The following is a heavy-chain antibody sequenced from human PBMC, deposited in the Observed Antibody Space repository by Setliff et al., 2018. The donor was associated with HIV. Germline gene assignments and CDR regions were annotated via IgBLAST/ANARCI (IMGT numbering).Heavy chain of an antibody. CDR3: ARSPRYSSGWYDSYFDQ. Sequence: ASVKVSCKTSGYSFTSYGISWVRQAPGQGLEWMGWISAYNGKTKYAQKLQGRVTMTTDTSTRTVSMELRSLRSDDTAVYYCARSPRYSSGWYDSYFDQWGQGTLVTVSS. D-gene: IGHD6-19*01. CDR1: GYSFTSYG. CDR2: ISAYNGKT. J-gene: IGHJ4*02. V-gene: IGHV1-18*01.